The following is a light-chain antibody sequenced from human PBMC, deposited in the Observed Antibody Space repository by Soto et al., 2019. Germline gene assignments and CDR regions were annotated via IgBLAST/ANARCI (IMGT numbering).Light chain of an antibody. CDR2: GAS. CDR1: QNIDRW. CDR3: QQYNSYPWT. Sequence: DIQMTQSPSTLSASVGDRVTITCRASQNIDRWLAWYQQKPGKAPNLLIYGASNLESGVPSRFSGSGSGTEFTITISSLRPDDFATYYCQQYNSYPWTFGQGTKGE. V-gene: IGKV1-5*03. J-gene: IGKJ1*01.